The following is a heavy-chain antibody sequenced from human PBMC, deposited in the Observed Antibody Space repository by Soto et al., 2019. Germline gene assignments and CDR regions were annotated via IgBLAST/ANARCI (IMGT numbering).Heavy chain of an antibody. J-gene: IGHJ3*02. D-gene: IGHD3-9*01. CDR2: IYYSGST. V-gene: IGHV4-59*01. CDR1: GGSSSSYY. CDR3: ASALILTGYYTHDALDI. Sequence: SETLSLTCTVSGGSSSSYYWRWIRQPPGKGLEWIGYIYYSGSTNYNPSLKSRVTISVDTSKNQFSLKLSSVTAADTAVYYCASALILTGYYTHDALDIWGQGTMVTVSS.